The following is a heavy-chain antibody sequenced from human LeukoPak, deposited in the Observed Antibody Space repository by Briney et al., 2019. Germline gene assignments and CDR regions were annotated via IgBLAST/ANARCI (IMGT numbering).Heavy chain of an antibody. V-gene: IGHV1-2*06. J-gene: IGHJ4*02. D-gene: IGHD5-18*01. Sequence: ASVKVSCKASGYIFTNNAMNWVRQAPGQGLVWMGHIKPNRGAIRYAQKFQDRVTLTTDTSINTAYMELSNLRSDDTAVYYCARDNRYSNDYWGQGTLVTVSS. CDR2: IKPNRGAI. CDR3: ARDNRYSNDY. CDR1: GYIFTNNA.